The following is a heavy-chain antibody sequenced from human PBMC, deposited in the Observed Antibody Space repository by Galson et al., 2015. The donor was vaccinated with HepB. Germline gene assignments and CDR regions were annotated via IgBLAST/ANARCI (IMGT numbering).Heavy chain of an antibody. CDR1: GFTFSSYS. J-gene: IGHJ5*02. Sequence: SLRLSCAASGFTFSSYSMNWVRQAPGKGLEWVSSISSSSSYIYYADSVKGRFTISRDNAKNSLYLQMNSLRAEDTAVYYCARDSNIGDDFWSGYISWGQGTLVTVSS. V-gene: IGHV3-21*01. D-gene: IGHD3-3*01. CDR2: ISSSSSYI. CDR3: ARDSNIGDDFWSGYIS.